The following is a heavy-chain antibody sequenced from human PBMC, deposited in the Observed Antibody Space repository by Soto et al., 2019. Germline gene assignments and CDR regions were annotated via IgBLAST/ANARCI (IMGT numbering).Heavy chain of an antibody. CDR2: ISYDGSNK. CDR3: AKGARGGTYYYGSGRNYYYYMDV. V-gene: IGHV3-30*18. CDR1: GFTFSSYG. Sequence: GGSLRLSCAASGFTFSSYGMHWVRQAPGKGLEWVAVISYDGSNKYYADSVKGRFTISRDNSKNTLYLQMNSLRAEDTAVYYCAKGARGGTYYYGSGRNYYYYMDVWGKGTTVTVSS. J-gene: IGHJ6*03. D-gene: IGHD3-10*01.